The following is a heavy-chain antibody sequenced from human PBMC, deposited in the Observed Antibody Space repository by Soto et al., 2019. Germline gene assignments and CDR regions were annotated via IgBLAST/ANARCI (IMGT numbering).Heavy chain of an antibody. CDR2: ISAYNGNT. CDR1: GYTFTSYG. Sequence: QVQLVQSGAEVKKPGASVKVSCKASGYTFTSYGISWVRQAPGQGLEWMGWISAYNGNTNYAQKLQGRVTMTTDTSTSQGYMAMRSLRSDRTGVYDCARGVHFWGSYRHFDSWAQGNLATVSS. J-gene: IGHJ4*02. CDR3: ARGVHFWGSYRHFDS. D-gene: IGHD3-16*02. V-gene: IGHV1-18*01.